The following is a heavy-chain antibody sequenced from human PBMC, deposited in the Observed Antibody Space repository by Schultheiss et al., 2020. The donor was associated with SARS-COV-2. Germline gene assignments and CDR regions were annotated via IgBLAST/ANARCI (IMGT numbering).Heavy chain of an antibody. CDR2: INHSGST. J-gene: IGHJ6*03. D-gene: IGHD2-15*01. Sequence: SQTLSLTCAVYGGSFSGYYWGWIRQPPGKGLEWIGEINHSGSTNYNPSLKSRVTISVDTSKNQFSLKLSSVTAADTAVYYCARVIVGGYYYYMDVWGQGTTVTVSS. CDR3: ARVIVGGYYYYMDV. V-gene: IGHV4-34*01. CDR1: GGSFSGYY.